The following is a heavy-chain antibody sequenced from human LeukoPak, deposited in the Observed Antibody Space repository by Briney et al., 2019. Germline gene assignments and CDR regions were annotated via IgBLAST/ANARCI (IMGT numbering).Heavy chain of an antibody. V-gene: IGHV3-66*01. CDR1: GFTVSSNY. J-gene: IGHJ4*02. Sequence: QAGGSLRLSCAASGFTVSSNYLSWVRHAPGKGVEWGSFIDSGGSTYYADSVKGRFNIPRDNSNHRIYLQLKSPRAEDTAVYYCASLGVRDYWGQGTRVSVST. CDR3: ASLGVRDY. D-gene: IGHD1-1*01. CDR2: IDSGGST.